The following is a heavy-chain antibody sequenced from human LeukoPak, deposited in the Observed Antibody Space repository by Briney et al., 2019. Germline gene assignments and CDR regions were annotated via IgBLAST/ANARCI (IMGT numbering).Heavy chain of an antibody. Sequence: SVKVSCKASGGTFSSYAISWVRQAPGQGLEWMGGIIPIFGTANYAQKFQGRVTITADESTSTAYMELSSLRPEDTAVYYCARDSMTRRFLEWLLDYWGQGTLVTVSS. CDR2: IIPIFGTA. CDR3: ARDSMTRRFLEWLLDY. D-gene: IGHD3-3*01. J-gene: IGHJ4*02. V-gene: IGHV1-69*01. CDR1: GGTFSSYA.